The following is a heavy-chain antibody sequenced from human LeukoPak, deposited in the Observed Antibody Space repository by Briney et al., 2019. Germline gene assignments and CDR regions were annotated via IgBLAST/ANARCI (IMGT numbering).Heavy chain of an antibody. D-gene: IGHD2-2*02. J-gene: IGHJ5*02. CDR2: IYYSGST. CDR1: GGSISSYY. CDR3: ARQTDRYCSSTSCYMGGFDP. V-gene: IGHV4-59*01. Sequence: PSETLSLTCTVSGGSISSYYWSWIRRPPGKGLEWIGYIYYSGSTNYNPSLKSRVTISVDTSKNQFSLKLSSVTAADTAVYYCARQTDRYCSSTSCYMGGFDPWGQGTLVTVSS.